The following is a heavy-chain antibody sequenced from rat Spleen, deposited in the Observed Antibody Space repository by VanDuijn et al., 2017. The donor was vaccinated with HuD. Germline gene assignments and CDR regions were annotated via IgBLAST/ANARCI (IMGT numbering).Heavy chain of an antibody. V-gene: IGHV5-25*01. J-gene: IGHJ4*01. CDR2: ISPSGGST. D-gene: IGHD4-3*01. CDR3: ARHNSGYGVIYV. CDR1: GFTFSSYD. Sequence: EVQLVESGGALVQPGRSLKLSCAASGFTFSSYDMAWVRQAPTKGLEWVASISPSGGSTYYRDSVKGRFTVSRDTAKSTLFLQMDSLGSEDTATYYCARHNSGYGVIYVWGQGASVTVSS.